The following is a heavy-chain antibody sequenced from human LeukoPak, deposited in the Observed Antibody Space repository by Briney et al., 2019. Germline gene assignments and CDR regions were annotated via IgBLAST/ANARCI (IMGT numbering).Heavy chain of an antibody. J-gene: IGHJ4*02. Sequence: GGSLRLSCAASRFTFSSYSMNWVRQAPGKGLEWVSSISSSSSYIYYADSVKGRFTISRDNAKNSLYLQMNSLRAEDTAVYYCARGIVVVPAAFPGYWGQGTLVTVSS. CDR2: ISSSSSYI. V-gene: IGHV3-21*01. D-gene: IGHD2-2*01. CDR1: RFTFSSYS. CDR3: ARGIVVVPAAFPGY.